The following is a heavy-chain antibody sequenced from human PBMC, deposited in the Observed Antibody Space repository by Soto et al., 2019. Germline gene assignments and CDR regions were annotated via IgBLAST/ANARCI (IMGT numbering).Heavy chain of an antibody. CDR3: ANDFADPLRRLKYYFDY. V-gene: IGHV3-30*18. CDR2: ISYDGSNK. CDR1: GFTFSSYG. Sequence: PGGSLRLSCAASGFTFSSYGMHWVRQAPGKGLEWVAVISYDGSNKYYADSVKGRFTISRDNSKNTLYLQMNSLRAEDTAVYYCANDFADPLRRLKYYFDYWGQGTLVTVSS. J-gene: IGHJ4*02. D-gene: IGHD2-21*01.